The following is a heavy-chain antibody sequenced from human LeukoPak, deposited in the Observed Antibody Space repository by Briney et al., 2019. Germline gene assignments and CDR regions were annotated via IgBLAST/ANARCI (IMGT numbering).Heavy chain of an antibody. V-gene: IGHV3-33*06. CDR2: IWYDGSNK. CDR3: AKAASSSWPSYYYGMDV. Sequence: GGSLRLSCAASGFTFSSYGMHWVRQAPGKGLEWVAVIWYDGSNKYYADSVKGRFTISRDNSKNTLYLQMNSLRVDDTAVYYCAKAASSSWPSYYYGMDVWGQGTTVTVSS. D-gene: IGHD6-13*01. CDR1: GFTFSSYG. J-gene: IGHJ6*02.